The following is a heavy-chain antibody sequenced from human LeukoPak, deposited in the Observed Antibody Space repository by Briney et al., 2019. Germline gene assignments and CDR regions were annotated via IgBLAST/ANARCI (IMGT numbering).Heavy chain of an antibody. D-gene: IGHD6-19*01. J-gene: IGHJ5*02. CDR3: ARDPSRAEQWLIRPNWFDP. CDR1: GDSVSSNSAA. Sequence: SQTLSLTCAFSGDSVSSNSAAWNWIRQSPSRGLEGLGRTYYRSKWYNDYAVSVKSRIPINPDTSKHQSSLQLNSVTPEDTAVYYCARDPSRAEQWLIRPNWFDPWGQGTLVTVSS. V-gene: IGHV6-1*01. CDR2: TYYRSKWYN.